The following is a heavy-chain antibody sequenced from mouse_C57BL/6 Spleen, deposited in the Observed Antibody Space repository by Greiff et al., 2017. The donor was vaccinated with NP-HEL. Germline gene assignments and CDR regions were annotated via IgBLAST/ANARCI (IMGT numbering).Heavy chain of an antibody. CDR2: IYPRSGNT. D-gene: IGHD2-3*01. J-gene: IGHJ4*01. CDR1: GYTFTSYG. Sequence: QVQLQQSGAELARPGASVKLSCKASGYTFTSYGISWVKQRTGQGLEWIGEIYPRSGNTYYNEKFKGKATLTADKSSSTAYMELRSLTSEDSAVYFCARFPDGYLYYYAMDYWGQGTSVTVSS. V-gene: IGHV1-81*01. CDR3: ARFPDGYLYYYAMDY.